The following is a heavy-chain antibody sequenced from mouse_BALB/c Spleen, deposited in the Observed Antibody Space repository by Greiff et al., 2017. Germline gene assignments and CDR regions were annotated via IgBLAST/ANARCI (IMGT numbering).Heavy chain of an antibody. CDR2: ISSGGGST. V-gene: IGHV5-12-1*01. CDR3: ASDGNYVPTFAY. D-gene: IGHD2-1*01. Sequence: EVHLVESGGGLVKPGGSLKLSCAASGFAFSSYDMSWVRQTPEKRLEWVAYISSGGGSTYYPDTVKGRFTISRDNAKNTLYLQMSSLKSEDTAMYYCASDGNYVPTFAYWGQGTLVTVSA. CDR1: GFAFSSYD. J-gene: IGHJ3*01.